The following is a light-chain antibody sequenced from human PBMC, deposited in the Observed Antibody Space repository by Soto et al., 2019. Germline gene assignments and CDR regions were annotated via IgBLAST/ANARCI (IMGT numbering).Light chain of an antibody. CDR3: FSYAGDSVYV. Sequence: QSALTQPASVSGSPRQSITISCTGTNSDVGSYNLVSWFQQHPGKAPKLVIYEVTKRPSGVSDRFSGSKSGNTASLTISGRKAEDEADYYCFSYAGDSVYVFGTGTKLTVL. V-gene: IGLV2-23*02. CDR2: EVT. J-gene: IGLJ1*01. CDR1: NSDVGSYNL.